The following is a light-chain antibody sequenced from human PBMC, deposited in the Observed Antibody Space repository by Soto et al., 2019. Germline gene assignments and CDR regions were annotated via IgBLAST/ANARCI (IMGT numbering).Light chain of an antibody. CDR2: LNSDGSH. V-gene: IGLV4-69*01. CDR1: SGHSSYA. CDR3: QTWGTGIMV. Sequence: QPVLTQSPSASASLGVSVKLTSTLSSGHSSYAIAWHQQQPEKGPRYLMKLNSDGSHSKGDGIPDRFSGSSSGAERYLTISSLQSEDEADYYCQTWGTGIMVFGGGTKLTVL. J-gene: IGLJ2*01.